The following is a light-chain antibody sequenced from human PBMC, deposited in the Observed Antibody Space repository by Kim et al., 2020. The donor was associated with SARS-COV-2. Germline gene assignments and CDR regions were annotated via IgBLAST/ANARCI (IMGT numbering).Light chain of an antibody. V-gene: IGLV3-19*01. CDR2: GKN. J-gene: IGLJ2*01. CDR1: SLRLYY. CDR3: NSRDNSGYYVV. Sequence: SSELTQDPAVSVALGQTVTITCQGDSLRLYYASWYQQKPGQAPQLVIYGKNSRPSGIPDRFSGSSSGNTASLTITGAQAEDEADYYRNSRDNSGYYVVFGGGPRLTFL.